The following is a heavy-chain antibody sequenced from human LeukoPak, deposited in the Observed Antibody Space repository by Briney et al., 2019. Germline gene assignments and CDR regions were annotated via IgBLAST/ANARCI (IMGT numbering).Heavy chain of an antibody. CDR2: IYYSGST. CDR1: GGSLSSSSYY. Sequence: PSETLSLTCTVSGGSLSSSSYYWGWIRQPPGKGLEWIGSIYYSGSTYYNPSLKSRVTISVDTSKNQFSLKLSSVTAADTAVYYCARLGIYLPFDYWGQGTLVTVSS. D-gene: IGHD7-27*01. CDR3: ARLGIYLPFDY. J-gene: IGHJ4*02. V-gene: IGHV4-39*01.